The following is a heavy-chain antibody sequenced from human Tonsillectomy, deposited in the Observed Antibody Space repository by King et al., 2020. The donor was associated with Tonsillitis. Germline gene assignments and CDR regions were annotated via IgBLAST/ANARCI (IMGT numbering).Heavy chain of an antibody. Sequence: VQLPQWGAGLLRPSETLSLTCGVYGGSFSGNYWSWIRQSPEKGLEWIGKINHSGSSNYNPSLESRVSMSVDTSRNHFSLKLTSVTAADTAVYYCARASPLQFDAFDIWGQGTKVTVSS. D-gene: IGHD4-11*01. CDR3: ARASPLQFDAFDI. CDR1: GGSFSGNY. V-gene: IGHV4-34*01. CDR2: INHSGSS. J-gene: IGHJ3*02.